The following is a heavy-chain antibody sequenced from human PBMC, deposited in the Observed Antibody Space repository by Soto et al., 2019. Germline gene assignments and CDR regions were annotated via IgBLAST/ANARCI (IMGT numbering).Heavy chain of an antibody. CDR2: ISSSSSYI. V-gene: IGHV3-21*01. J-gene: IGHJ3*02. CDR1: GFTFSSYS. Sequence: GGSLRLSCAASGFTFSSYSMNWVRQAPGKGLEWVSSISSSSSYIYYADSVKGRFTISRDNAKNSLYLQMNSLRAEDTAVYYCASFHGGHIYSGYLDAFDIWGQGTMVTVSS. D-gene: IGHD5-12*01. CDR3: ASFHGGHIYSGYLDAFDI.